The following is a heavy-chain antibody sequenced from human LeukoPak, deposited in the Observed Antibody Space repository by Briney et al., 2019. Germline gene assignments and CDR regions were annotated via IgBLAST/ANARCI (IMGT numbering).Heavy chain of an antibody. J-gene: IGHJ6*04. D-gene: IGHD3-10*01. CDR2: FDPEDGGT. V-gene: IGHV1-24*01. Sequence: ASVKVSCKVSGYSLTELSMHWVRQAPGKGLEWMGGFDPEDGGTYYAQKFQGRVTMTEDTATGTAYMELSSLRSEDTAVYYCATGYYGSGRRAYYGMDVWGKGTTATVSS. CDR3: ATGYYGSGRRAYYGMDV. CDR1: GYSLTELS.